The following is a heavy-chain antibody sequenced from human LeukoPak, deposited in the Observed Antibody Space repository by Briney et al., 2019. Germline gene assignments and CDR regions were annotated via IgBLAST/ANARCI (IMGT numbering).Heavy chain of an antibody. Sequence: PSETLSLTCTVSGGSISSSSYYWGWIRQPPGKGLEWTGSIYYSGSTYYNPSLKSRVTISVDTSKNQFSLKLSSVTAADTAVYYCARLVVVTATTDYWGQGTLVTVSS. J-gene: IGHJ4*02. V-gene: IGHV4-39*01. D-gene: IGHD2-21*02. CDR1: GGSISSSSYY. CDR2: IYYSGST. CDR3: ARLVVVTATTDY.